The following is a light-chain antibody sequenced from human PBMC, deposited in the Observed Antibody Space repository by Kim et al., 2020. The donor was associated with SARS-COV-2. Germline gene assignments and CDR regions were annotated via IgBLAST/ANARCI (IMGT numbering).Light chain of an antibody. CDR2: EDD. CDR3: QSYNRDNVI. J-gene: IGLJ2*01. Sequence: GETVTISCTRSSGRIDDNSVQWYQQRPGGVPTTVIYEDDQRPSGVSDRFSGSIDNSSNSASLTISGLRTEDEADYYCQSYNRDNVIFGGGTQLTVL. CDR1: SGRIDDNS. V-gene: IGLV6-57*03.